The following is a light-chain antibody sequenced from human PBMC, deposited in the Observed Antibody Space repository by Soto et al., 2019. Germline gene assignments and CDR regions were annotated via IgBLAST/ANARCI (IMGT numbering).Light chain of an antibody. CDR2: EVS. CDR1: SSDVGSYNL. Sequence: QSALTQPASVSGSPGQSITISCTGTSSDVGSYNLVSWYQQHPGKAPKLMIYEVSKRPSGVSNRFSGSKSGNTASLTISGLQAEDEADYYCCSYAGSSILVFGGGTKLTV. CDR3: CSYAGSSILV. J-gene: IGLJ2*01. V-gene: IGLV2-23*02.